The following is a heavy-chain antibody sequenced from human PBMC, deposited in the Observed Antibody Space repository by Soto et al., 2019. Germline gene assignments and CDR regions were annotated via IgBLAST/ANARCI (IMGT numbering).Heavy chain of an antibody. CDR2: IYYSGST. J-gene: IGHJ1*01. V-gene: IGHV4-30-4*01. CDR1: GVSINSGDYY. CDR3: ARTYSSYYDSSGYYHFQH. D-gene: IGHD3-22*01. Sequence: QVQLQESGPGLVKPSQTLSLTCTVSGVSINSGDYYWSWIRQPPGKGLEWIGYIYYSGSTYYNPSLKSRVTISVDTSKDQFSLNLSSVTAADTAVYYCARTYSSYYDSSGYYHFQHWGQGTLVTVSS.